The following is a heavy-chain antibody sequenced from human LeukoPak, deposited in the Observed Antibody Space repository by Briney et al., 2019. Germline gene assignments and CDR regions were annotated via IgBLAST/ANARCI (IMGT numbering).Heavy chain of an antibody. V-gene: IGHV1-24*01. Sequence: ASVKVSCKVSGYTLTELSIHWVRQAPGKGLEWMGGFDFEDGPEDGETIYAQKFQDTVTMTEDTSTDTAYMELSSLKASDTAMYYCARFRSPLTGTRWDHAFDIWGQGTMVTVSS. CDR3: ARFRSPLTGTRWDHAFDI. J-gene: IGHJ3*02. CDR2: FDFEDGPEDGET. D-gene: IGHD1-7*01. CDR1: GYTLTELS.